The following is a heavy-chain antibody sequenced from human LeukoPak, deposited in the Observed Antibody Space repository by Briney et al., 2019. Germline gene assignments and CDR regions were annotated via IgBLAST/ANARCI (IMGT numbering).Heavy chain of an antibody. J-gene: IGHJ6*02. D-gene: IGHD3-16*01. CDR2: IIPILGIA. CDR3: ARDSRRGGYYYYGMDV. CDR1: GYTFTSYY. Sequence: ASVKVSCKASGYTFTSYYMHWVRQAPGQGLEWMGRIIPILGIANYAQKFQGRVTITADKSTSTAYMELSSLRSEDTAVYYCARDSRRGGYYYYGMDVWGQGTTVTVSS. V-gene: IGHV1-69*04.